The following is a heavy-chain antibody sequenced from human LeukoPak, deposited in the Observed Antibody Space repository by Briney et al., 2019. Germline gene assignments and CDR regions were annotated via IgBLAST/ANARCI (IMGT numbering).Heavy chain of an antibody. D-gene: IGHD5-12*01. CDR1: CDSIDSYY. CDR3: ARLPRYGGYDHFDY. V-gene: IGHV4-59*01. Sequence: PSETLSLTCTVSCDSIDSYYWSWIRQPPGKGLEWIGYIYYRGTTSYNPFLKSRVTISVDTSKNQFSLKLDTVRGGETAVYYCARLPRYGGYDHFDYWGQGILVIVSS. CDR2: IYYRGTT. J-gene: IGHJ4*02.